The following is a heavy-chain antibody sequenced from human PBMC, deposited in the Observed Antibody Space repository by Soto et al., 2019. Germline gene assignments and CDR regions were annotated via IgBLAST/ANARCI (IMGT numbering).Heavy chain of an antibody. V-gene: IGHV3-64*01. CDR1: GFTFSSYD. J-gene: IGHJ4*02. D-gene: IGHD1-7*01. CDR2: ISSNGGTT. Sequence: EVQLAESGGGMVQPGGSLRLSCVASGFTFSSYDMHWVRQAPGKGLEYVSSISSNGGTTYYGNSVKGSFTISRDNSNNTLYLQMGSLRAEDMAVYYCVRRVSGNYDYWGQGTLVTVSS. CDR3: VRRVSGNYDY.